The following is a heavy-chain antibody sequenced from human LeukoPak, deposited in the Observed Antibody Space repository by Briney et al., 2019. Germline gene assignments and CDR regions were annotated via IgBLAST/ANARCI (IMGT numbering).Heavy chain of an antibody. CDR2: ISSSSSYI. J-gene: IGHJ4*02. V-gene: IGHV3-21*01. CDR3: ARGGYSYGLPNY. CDR1: PFTFSSYG. Sequence: GGSLRLSCAASPFTFSSYGMHWVRQAPGKGLEWVSSISSSSSYIYYADSVKGRFTISRDNAKNSLYLQMNSLRAEDTAVYYCARGGYSYGLPNYWGQGTLVTVSS. D-gene: IGHD5-18*01.